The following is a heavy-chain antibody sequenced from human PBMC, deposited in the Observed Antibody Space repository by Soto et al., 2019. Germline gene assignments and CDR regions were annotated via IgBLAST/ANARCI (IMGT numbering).Heavy chain of an antibody. V-gene: IGHV4-59*01. Sequence: SETLSLTCTVSCDSTYSYYWAWIRQPPGKGLEWIGYAYYNGDTNYNPSLKSRVTISIDTPKNQFSLQLRSVTPADSAVYFCARGHGNGGSTFDYWGQGTLVNVSS. CDR3: ARGHGNGGSTFDY. D-gene: IGHD2-15*01. CDR1: CDSTYSYY. CDR2: AYYNGDT. J-gene: IGHJ4*02.